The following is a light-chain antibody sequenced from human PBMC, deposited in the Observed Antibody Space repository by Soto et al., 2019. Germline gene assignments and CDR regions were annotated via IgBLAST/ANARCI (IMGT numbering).Light chain of an antibody. Sequence: EIVLTQSPATLSFSPGKRATLSCRASKSVDFHLAWYQQKPGQAPRLLIYDASVRATGTPARFSGSGSGTAFTLTISSLEPEDFALYYCQQRSTWPTFGQGTRLEIK. J-gene: IGKJ5*01. CDR1: KSVDFH. V-gene: IGKV3-11*01. CDR2: DAS. CDR3: QQRSTWPT.